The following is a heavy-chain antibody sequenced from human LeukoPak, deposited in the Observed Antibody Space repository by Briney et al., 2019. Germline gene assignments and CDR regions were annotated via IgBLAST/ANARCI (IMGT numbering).Heavy chain of an antibody. CDR1: GFTFSTYW. CDR2: ISSDGANA. D-gene: IGHD3-10*02. V-gene: IGHV3-74*01. Sequence: GGSLRLSCAASGFTFSTYWMHWVRQVPGKGLVWVSRISSDGANANYADSVKGRFTISRDNAKNTLYLQMNSLRAEDTALYYCAKDKMLGAFDIWGQGTMVTVSS. CDR3: AKDKMLGAFDI. J-gene: IGHJ3*02.